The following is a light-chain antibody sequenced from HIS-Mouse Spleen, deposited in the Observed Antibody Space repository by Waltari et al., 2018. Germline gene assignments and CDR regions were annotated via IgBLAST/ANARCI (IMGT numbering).Light chain of an antibody. CDR2: DVS. Sequence: QSALTQPASVSGSPGQSITISCTGTSSDVGGYNYVPWYQQHPGKAPKLMIYDVSNRPSGVSNRFSGSKSGNTASLTISGLQAEDEADYYCSSYTSSSTYVFGTGTKDTVL. V-gene: IGLV2-14*03. CDR1: SSDVGGYNY. CDR3: SSYTSSSTYV. J-gene: IGLJ1*01.